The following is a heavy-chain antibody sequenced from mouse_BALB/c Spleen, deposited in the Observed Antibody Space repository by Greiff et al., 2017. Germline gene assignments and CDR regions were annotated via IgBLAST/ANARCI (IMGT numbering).Heavy chain of an antibody. V-gene: IGHV2-6-7*01. CDR3: ARGYYYGSSYYAMDY. CDR1: GFSLTGYG. J-gene: IGHJ4*01. D-gene: IGHD1-1*01. Sequence: VQVVESGPGLVAPSQSLSITCTVSGFSLTGYGVNWVRQPPGKGLEWLGMIWGDGSTDYNSALKSRLSISKDNSKSQVFLKMNSLQTDDTARYYCARGYYYGSSYYAMDYWGQGTSVTVSS. CDR2: IWGDGST.